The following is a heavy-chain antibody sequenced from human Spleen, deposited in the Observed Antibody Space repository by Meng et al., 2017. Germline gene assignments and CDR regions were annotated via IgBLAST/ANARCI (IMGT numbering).Heavy chain of an antibody. CDR2: INWNGGST. CDR1: GFTFDDYG. J-gene: IGHJ2*01. CDR3: AKGYSSSWLDWYFGL. V-gene: IGHV3-20*04. D-gene: IGHD6-13*01. Sequence: GGSLRLSCAASGFTFDDYGMSWVRQAPGKGLEWVSGINWNGGSTGYADSVKGRFTTSRDNAKNSLYLQMNSLRAEDTALYYCAKGYSSSWLDWYFGLWGHGALVTVSS.